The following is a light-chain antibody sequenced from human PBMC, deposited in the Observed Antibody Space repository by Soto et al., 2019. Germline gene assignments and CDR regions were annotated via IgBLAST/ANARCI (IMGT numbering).Light chain of an antibody. J-gene: IGKJ2*01. CDR3: QQYGSLPKT. V-gene: IGKV3-20*01. CDR2: GAS. Sequence: EIVLTQSPGTLSLSPGERATLSCRASQSVSSSFLAWYQRKPGQAPRLLIYGASSRATGIPDRFSGSVSGTDFTLTISRLEPEDFAVYYCQQYGSLPKTFGQGTRLEIK. CDR1: QSVSSSF.